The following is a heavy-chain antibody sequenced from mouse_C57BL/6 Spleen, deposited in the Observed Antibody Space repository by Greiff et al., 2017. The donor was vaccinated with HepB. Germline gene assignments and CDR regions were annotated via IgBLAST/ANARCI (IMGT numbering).Heavy chain of an antibody. J-gene: IGHJ2*01. CDR1: GFSLTSYA. CDR2: IWTGGGT. CDR3: ARIRVEGYGNLAFDY. Sequence: VQLVESGPGLVAPSQTLSITCTVSGFSLTSYAISWVRQPPGKGLEWLGVIWTGGGTNYNSALKSRLSISKDNSKSQVFLKMNSLQTDDTTRYYYARIRVEGYGNLAFDYWGQGTTLTVSS. V-gene: IGHV2-9-1*01. D-gene: IGHD2-1*01.